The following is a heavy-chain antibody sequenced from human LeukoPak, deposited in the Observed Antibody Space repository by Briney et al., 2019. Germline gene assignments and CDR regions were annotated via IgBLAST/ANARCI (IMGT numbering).Heavy chain of an antibody. Sequence: GGSLRLSCAASGFTFSSYSMNWVRQAPGKGLEWVSYISSSSSTIDYADSVKGRFTISRDNAKNSLYLQMNSLRDEDTAVYYCARGNYYDSSGYKTGRGQGTLVTVSS. CDR1: GFTFSSYS. CDR3: ARGNYYDSSGYKTG. CDR2: ISSSSSTI. J-gene: IGHJ4*02. D-gene: IGHD3-22*01. V-gene: IGHV3-48*02.